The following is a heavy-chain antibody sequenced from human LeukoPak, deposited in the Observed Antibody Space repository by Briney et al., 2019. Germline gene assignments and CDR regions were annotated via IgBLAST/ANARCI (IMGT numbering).Heavy chain of an antibody. CDR3: AKDLWS. Sequence: GGSLRLSCAASGFSFSSYGMHWVRQAPGKGLEWVAFIRDDGSNKYYADSVKGRFTISRDNSKNTLYLQMNSLRAEDTAVYYCAKDLWSWGQGTLVTVSS. CDR1: GFSFSSYG. J-gene: IGHJ4*02. CDR2: IRDDGSNK. V-gene: IGHV3-30*02. D-gene: IGHD2-8*02.